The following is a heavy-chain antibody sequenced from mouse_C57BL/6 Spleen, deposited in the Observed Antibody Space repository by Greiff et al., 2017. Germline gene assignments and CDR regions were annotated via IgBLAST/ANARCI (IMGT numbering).Heavy chain of an antibody. Sequence: QVTLKVSGPGILQSSQTLSLTCSFSGFSLSTSGMGVSWIRQPSGKGLEWLAHIYWDDDKRYNPSLKRRLTISKDTSRNQVFLKITSVDTADTATYYCARDHYYGSSYEDWYFDVWGTGTTVTVSS. J-gene: IGHJ1*03. CDR2: IYWDDDK. CDR3: ARDHYYGSSYEDWYFDV. CDR1: GFSLSTSGMG. V-gene: IGHV8-12*01. D-gene: IGHD1-1*01.